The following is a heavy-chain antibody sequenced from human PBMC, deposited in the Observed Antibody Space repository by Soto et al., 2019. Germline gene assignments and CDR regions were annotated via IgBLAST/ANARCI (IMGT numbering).Heavy chain of an antibody. J-gene: IGHJ4*02. V-gene: IGHV3-48*03. CDR3: ARARDYGDYFDY. D-gene: IGHD4-17*01. Sequence: EVQLVESGGGLVQPGGSLRLSCAASGFTFSSYEMNWVRQAPGTGLEWVSYISSSGSTIYYADSVKGRFTISRDNAKNSLYLQMNSLRAEDTAVYYCARARDYGDYFDYWGQGTLVTVSS. CDR2: ISSSGSTI. CDR1: GFTFSSYE.